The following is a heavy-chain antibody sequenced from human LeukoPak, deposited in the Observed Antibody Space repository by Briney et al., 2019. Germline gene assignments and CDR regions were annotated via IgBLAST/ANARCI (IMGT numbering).Heavy chain of an antibody. CDR1: GGSISSYY. D-gene: IGHD3-16*02. CDR2: IYYSGST. J-gene: IGHJ4*02. Sequence: SETLSLTCTVSGGSISSYYWSWIRQPPGKGLEWIGYIYYSGSTNYSPSLKSRVTISVDTSKNQFSLELSSVTAADTAVYYCARVRSYDYVWGSYRYPVSFDYWGQGTLVTVSS. V-gene: IGHV4-59*01. CDR3: ARVRSYDYVWGSYRYPVSFDY.